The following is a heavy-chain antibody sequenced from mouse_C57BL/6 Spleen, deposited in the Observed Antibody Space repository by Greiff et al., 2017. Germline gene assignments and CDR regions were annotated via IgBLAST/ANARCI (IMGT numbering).Heavy chain of an antibody. J-gene: IGHJ1*03. CDR1: GFTFSSYA. D-gene: IGHD2-1*01. CDR3: ARDRSYGNPYFDV. CDR2: ISDGGSYT. V-gene: IGHV5-4*01. Sequence: VKLVVSGGGLVKPGGSLKLFCAASGFTFSSYAMSWVRQTPEKRLEWGATISDGGSYTYYPDNVKGRFTISRDNAKDNLYLQMSHLQSEDTAMYYCARDRSYGNPYFDVWGTGSTGTVSS.